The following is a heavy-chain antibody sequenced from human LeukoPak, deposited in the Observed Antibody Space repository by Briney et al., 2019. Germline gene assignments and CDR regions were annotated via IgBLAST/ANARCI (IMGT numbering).Heavy chain of an antibody. J-gene: IGHJ4*02. CDR1: GYTFTGYY. CDR2: INPNSGGT. CDR3: ARSRYDSSGYPGY. D-gene: IGHD3-22*01. V-gene: IGHV1-2*02. Sequence: ASVKVSCKASGYTFTGYYMHWVRQAPGQGLEWMGWINPNSGGTNYAQKFQGRVTMTRDTSISTAYMELSRLRSDDTAVYYCARSRYDSSGYPGYWGQGTLVTVSS.